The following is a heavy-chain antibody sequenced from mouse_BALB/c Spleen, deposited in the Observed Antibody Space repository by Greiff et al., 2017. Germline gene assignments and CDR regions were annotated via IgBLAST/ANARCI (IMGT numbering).Heavy chain of an antibody. CDR1: GFAFSSYD. CDR2: ISSGGGST. V-gene: IGHV5-12-1*01. Sequence: EVQVVESGGGLVKPGGSLKLSCAASGFAFSSYDMSWVRQTPEKRLEWVAYISSGGGSTYYPDTVKGRFTISRDNAKNTLYLQMNSLKSEDTAMYYCARMRKRGLPYYAMDYWGQGTSVTVSA. J-gene: IGHJ4*01. CDR3: ARMRKRGLPYYAMDY. D-gene: IGHD3-1*01.